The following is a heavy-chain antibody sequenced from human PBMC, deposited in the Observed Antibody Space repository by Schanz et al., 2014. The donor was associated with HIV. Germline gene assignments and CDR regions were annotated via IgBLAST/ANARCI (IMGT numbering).Heavy chain of an antibody. D-gene: IGHD2-15*01. CDR1: GFSFSTYG. CDR2: IGYDGSNK. J-gene: IGHJ6*02. V-gene: IGHV3-33*01. CDR3: ARGSGPYYYYYGMDV. Sequence: QVQLVESGGGVVQPGRSLRLSCAASGFSFSTYGMHWVRLAPGKGLEWVAIIGYDGSNKYYADSVKGRFTISRDNSKNTLYLQMNSLRAEDTAVYYCARGSGPYYYYYGMDVWGQGTTVTVSS.